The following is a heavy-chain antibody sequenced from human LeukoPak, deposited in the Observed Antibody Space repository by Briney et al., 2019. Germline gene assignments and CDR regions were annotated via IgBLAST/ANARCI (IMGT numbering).Heavy chain of an antibody. CDR2: ISGSGGST. D-gene: IGHD3-10*01. Sequence: PGGSLRLSCAASGFTFSSYAMSRVRQAPGKGLEWVSAISGSGGSTYYADSVKGRFTISRDNSKNTLYLQMNSLRVEDTAVYYCAKGVGGSANYYYMDVWGKGTTVTVSS. CDR3: AKGVGGSANYYYMDV. J-gene: IGHJ6*03. V-gene: IGHV3-23*01. CDR1: GFTFSSYA.